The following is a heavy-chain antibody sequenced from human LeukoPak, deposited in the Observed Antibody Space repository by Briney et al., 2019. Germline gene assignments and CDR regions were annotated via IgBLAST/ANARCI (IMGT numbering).Heavy chain of an antibody. CDR2: IRYDGSNK. V-gene: IGHV3-30*02. Sequence: GGSLRLSCAASGFTFSSYGMHWVRQAPGKGLEWVAFIRYDGSNKYYADSVKGRFTISRDNSKNTLYLQMNSLRAEDTAVYYCAEEGRRYGHYYDSSGYFDYWGQGTLVTVSS. CDR3: AEEGRRYGHYYDSSGYFDY. CDR1: GFTFSSYG. D-gene: IGHD3-22*01. J-gene: IGHJ4*02.